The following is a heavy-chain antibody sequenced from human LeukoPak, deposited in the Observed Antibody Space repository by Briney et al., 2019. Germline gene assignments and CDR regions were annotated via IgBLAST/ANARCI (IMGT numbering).Heavy chain of an antibody. J-gene: IGHJ4*02. V-gene: IGHV4-39*07. CDR2: IYYSGST. CDR1: GGSISSSSYY. CDR3: ARVRGRDVAVDY. D-gene: IGHD6-19*01. Sequence: PSETLSLTCTVSGGSISSSSYYWGWIRQPPGKGLEWIGSIYYSGSTYYNPSLKSRVTISVDTSKNQFSLKLSSVTAADTAVYYCARVRGRDVAVDYWGQGTLVTVSS.